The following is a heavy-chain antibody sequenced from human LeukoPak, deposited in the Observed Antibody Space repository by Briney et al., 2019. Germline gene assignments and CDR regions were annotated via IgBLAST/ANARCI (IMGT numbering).Heavy chain of an antibody. D-gene: IGHD5-24*01. V-gene: IGHV4-39*07. CDR1: GGSISSSTYY. CDR2: IYYSGST. Sequence: SETLSLTCTVSGGSISSSTYYWGWIRQPPGKGLEWIGSIYYSGSTYYNPSLKSRVTISVDTSKNQFSLKLSSVTAADTAVYYCARGPRWLQDYFNYWGQGTLVTVSS. J-gene: IGHJ4*02. CDR3: ARGPRWLQDYFNY.